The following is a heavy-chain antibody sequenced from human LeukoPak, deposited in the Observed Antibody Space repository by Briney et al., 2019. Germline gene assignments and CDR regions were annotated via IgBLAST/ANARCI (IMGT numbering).Heavy chain of an antibody. CDR3: ATIVLLYFGESLAAGHVDRDV. CDR2: ISGSGSGGST. D-gene: IGHD3-10*01. J-gene: IGHJ6*03. CDR1: GFTFGSSA. V-gene: IGHV3-23*01. Sequence: GGSLRLSCAASGFTFGSSAMSWVRQAPGKGLEWVSSISGSGSGGSTYYADSVKGRFTISRDNSKNTLYLQMNSLRTEDTAVYYCATIVLLYFGESLAAGHVDRDVWGMGTKVTVSS.